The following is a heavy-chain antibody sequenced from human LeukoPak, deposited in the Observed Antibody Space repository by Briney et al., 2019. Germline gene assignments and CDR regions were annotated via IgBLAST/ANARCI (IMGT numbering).Heavy chain of an antibody. CDR2: IYPGDSDT. CDR1: GYGFTSYW. D-gene: IGHD3-3*01. Sequence: GESLKISCKGSGYGFTSYWIGWVRQMPGKGLEWMGIIYPGDSDTRYSPSFQGQVTISADKSISTAYLQWSSLKASDTAMYYCARQDCSSTSCDFWSGYYVYNWFDPWGQGTLVTVSS. J-gene: IGHJ5*02. CDR3: ARQDCSSTSCDFWSGYYVYNWFDP. V-gene: IGHV5-51*01.